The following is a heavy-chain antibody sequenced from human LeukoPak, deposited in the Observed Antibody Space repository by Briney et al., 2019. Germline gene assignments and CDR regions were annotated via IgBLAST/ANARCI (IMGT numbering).Heavy chain of an antibody. CDR1: GGSISSYY. J-gene: IGHJ3*02. CDR3: ARESINITMVRGVIIKVRAFDI. V-gene: IGHV4-59*01. D-gene: IGHD3-10*01. CDR2: IYYSGST. Sequence: SETLSLTCTVSGGSISSYYWSWIRQPPGKGLEWIGYIYYSGSTNYNPSLKSRVTISVDTSKNQFSLKLSSVTAADTAVYYCARESINITMVRGVIIKVRAFDIWGQGTMVTVSS.